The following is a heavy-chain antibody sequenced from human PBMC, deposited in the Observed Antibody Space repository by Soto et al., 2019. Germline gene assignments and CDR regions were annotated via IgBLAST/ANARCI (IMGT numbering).Heavy chain of an antibody. V-gene: IGHV4-39*01. CDR3: ASPGGGYGSGSYYFDY. Sequence: SETLSLTCTVSGGSVSSSLYYWGWIRQPPGKGLEYIGSLYYNGATYYNPSLKSRVTISADTSKNQFSLKLSSVTAADTAVYYCASPGGGYGSGSYYFDYWGQGTLVTVSS. D-gene: IGHD3-10*01. CDR2: LYYNGAT. CDR1: GGSVSSSLYY. J-gene: IGHJ4*02.